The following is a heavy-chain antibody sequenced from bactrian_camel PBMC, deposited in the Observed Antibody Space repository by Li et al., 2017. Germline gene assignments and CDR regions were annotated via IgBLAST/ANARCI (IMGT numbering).Heavy chain of an antibody. CDR2: INSDSLTA. CDR1: GYFTSTYC. D-gene: IGHD4*01. Sequence: VQLVESGGGSVQTGGALTLSCTASGYFTSTYCLGVFRQRPGKGREGVASINSDSLTAYSESVKGRFAISHDNAKNTLYLQMNSLKPEDTAMYYCAACRDCAGFSCDSLGQGTQVTVS. J-gene: IGHJ4*01. V-gene: IGHV3-2*01.